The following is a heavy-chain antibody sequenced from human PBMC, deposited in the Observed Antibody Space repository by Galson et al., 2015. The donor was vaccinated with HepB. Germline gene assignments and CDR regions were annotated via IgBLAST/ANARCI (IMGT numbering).Heavy chain of an antibody. CDR3: ARAIVDDSSGHSDPPHAFDI. CDR1: GGSFSGYY. CDR2: INHSGST. D-gene: IGHD3-22*01. J-gene: IGHJ3*02. Sequence: TLSLTCAVYGGSFSGYYWSWIRQPPGKGLEWIGEINHSGSTNYNPSLKSRVTISVDTSKNHFSLKLSSVTAADTAVYYCARAIVDDSSGHSDPPHAFDIWGQGTMVTVSS. V-gene: IGHV4-34*01.